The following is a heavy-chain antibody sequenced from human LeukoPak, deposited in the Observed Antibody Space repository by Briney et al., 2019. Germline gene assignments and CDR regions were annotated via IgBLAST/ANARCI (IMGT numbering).Heavy chain of an antibody. Sequence: GGSLRLSCAAYGFTFSNYGMHWVRQAPGKGLEWVALIWYDGSNKKYADSVKGRFTISRDNSKNTLYLQMNSLRAEDTAVYYCARYMTTVTTLDYWGQGTLVTVSS. CDR3: ARYMTTVTTLDY. CDR2: IWYDGSNK. J-gene: IGHJ4*02. CDR1: GFTFSNYG. V-gene: IGHV3-33*01. D-gene: IGHD4-17*01.